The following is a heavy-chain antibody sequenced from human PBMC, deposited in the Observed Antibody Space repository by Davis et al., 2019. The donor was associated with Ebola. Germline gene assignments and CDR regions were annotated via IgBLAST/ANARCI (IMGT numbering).Heavy chain of an antibody. CDR1: GYTFNSYY. V-gene: IGHV1-46*02. CDR3: AREGYCSGGSCYFVDY. D-gene: IGHD2-15*01. J-gene: IGHJ4*02. Sequence: ASVKVSCKASGYTFNSYYIHWVRQAPGQGLEWMGIINPSGGSTTYAQKFQGRVTMTRDTSISTAYMELSRLRSDDTAVYYCAREGYCSGGSCYFVDYWGQGTLVTVSS. CDR2: INPSGGST.